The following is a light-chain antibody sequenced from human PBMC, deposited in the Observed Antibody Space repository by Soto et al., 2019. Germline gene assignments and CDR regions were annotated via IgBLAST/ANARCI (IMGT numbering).Light chain of an antibody. CDR2: RNN. CDR1: SSNVEANY. Sequence: QSVLTQPPSASGTPGQTVTISCSGSSSNVEANYVYWYQQLPGTAPKLLIYRNNERPSGVPDRFSGSKSGTSVSLAISGLRSDDEATYYCAAWDDTLDAQVFGGGTKLTVL. V-gene: IGLV1-47*01. CDR3: AAWDDTLDAQV. J-gene: IGLJ3*02.